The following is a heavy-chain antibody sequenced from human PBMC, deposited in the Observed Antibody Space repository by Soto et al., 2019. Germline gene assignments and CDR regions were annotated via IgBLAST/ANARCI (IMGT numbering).Heavy chain of an antibody. CDR3: ARGGCSGDYCFDC. V-gene: IGHV4-4*07. CDR2: FCTSDNI. D-gene: IGHD4-17*01. CDR1: GASISSHC. J-gene: IGHJ5*01. Sequence: XETLSLTCTVSGASISSHCWNLIRQPAGKGLEWIGRFCTSDNINYNPSLKSRVTVSVDTSTNHFSLKVTSVTAADTAVYYCARGGCSGDYCFDCWGQGTQVTVSS.